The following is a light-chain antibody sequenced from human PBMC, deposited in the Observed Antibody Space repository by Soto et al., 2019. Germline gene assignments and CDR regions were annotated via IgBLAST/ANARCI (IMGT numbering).Light chain of an antibody. CDR3: QSYDSIDVV. CDR2: EDN. V-gene: IGLV6-57*04. CDR1: SGSIASNY. Sequence: NFMLTQPHSVSESPGKTVTISCTRSSGSIASNYVQWYQQRPGSAPTTVIYEDNQRPSGVPDRFSGSIDSSSNSASLTISGLKTEDEADYYCQSYDSIDVVFGGGTKLTVL. J-gene: IGLJ2*01.